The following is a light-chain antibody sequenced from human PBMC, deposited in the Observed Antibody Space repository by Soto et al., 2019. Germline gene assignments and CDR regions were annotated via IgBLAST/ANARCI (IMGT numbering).Light chain of an antibody. V-gene: IGLV1-40*01. Sequence: QSALTQPPSVSGAPGQRVTISCTGSRSNIGADYDVHWYQQLPRTAPKLLIYGNSNRPSGVPDRLSGSKSGTSASLAITGLQAEDEADYYCQSYDTSLSAWVFGGGTKLTVL. CDR3: QSYDTSLSAWV. CDR1: RSNIGADYD. J-gene: IGLJ3*02. CDR2: GNS.